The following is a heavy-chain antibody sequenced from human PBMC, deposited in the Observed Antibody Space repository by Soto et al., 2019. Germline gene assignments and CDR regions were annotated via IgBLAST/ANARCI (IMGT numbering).Heavy chain of an antibody. V-gene: IGHV4-31*03. CDR3: AREGDFWSGCFHYYYYGMDV. CDR1: GGSISSGSYY. Sequence: SETLSLTCTVSGGSISSGSYYWSGIRQHPGKGREWIGYIYYSGSTYYNPSLKSRVTISVDTSKNQFSLKLSSVTAADTAVYYCAREGDFWSGCFHYYYYGMDVWGQGTTGTVSS. J-gene: IGHJ6*01. D-gene: IGHD3-3*01. CDR2: IYYSGST.